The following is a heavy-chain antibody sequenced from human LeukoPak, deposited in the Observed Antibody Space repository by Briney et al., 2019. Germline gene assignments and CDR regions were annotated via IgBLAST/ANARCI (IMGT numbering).Heavy chain of an antibody. D-gene: IGHD6-6*01. CDR1: GFSVSNTY. CDR2: IYFGDSGVST. J-gene: IGHJ6*02. V-gene: IGHV3-53*04. Sequence: PGGSLRLSCAASGFSVSNTYMSWVRQAPGKGLEWVSVIYFGDSGVSTYYADSVKGLFTISIHNSKNTLYLQMSSLRAEDTAVYFCARSAARLRYYYAMDVWGQGTTVTVCS. CDR3: ARSAARLRYYYAMDV.